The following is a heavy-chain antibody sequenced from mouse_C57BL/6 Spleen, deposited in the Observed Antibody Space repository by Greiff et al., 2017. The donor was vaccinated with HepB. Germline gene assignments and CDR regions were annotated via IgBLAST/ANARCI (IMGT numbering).Heavy chain of an antibody. V-gene: IGHV3-6*01. Sequence: LQESGPGLVKPSQSLSLTCSVTGYSITSGYYWNWIRQFPGNKLEWMGYISYDGSNNYNPSLKNRISITRDTSKNQFFLKLNSVTTEDTATYYCARAGYYAMDYWGQGTSVTVSS. CDR1: GYSITSGYY. CDR2: ISYDGSN. CDR3: ARAGYYAMDY. J-gene: IGHJ4*01. D-gene: IGHD3-1*01.